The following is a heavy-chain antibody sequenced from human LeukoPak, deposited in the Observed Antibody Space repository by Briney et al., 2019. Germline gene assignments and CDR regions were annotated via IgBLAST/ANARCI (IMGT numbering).Heavy chain of an antibody. J-gene: IGHJ6*02. CDR3: ARDGIMVVGATYYYYYGMDV. V-gene: IGHV3-7*01. Sequence: GGSLRLSCAASGFTFSSYWMSWVRQAPGKGLEWVANIKQDGSEKYYVDSVKGRFTISRDNAKNSLYLQMNSLRAEDTAVYYCARDGIMVVGATYYYYYGMDVWGQGTTVTVSS. D-gene: IGHD1-26*01. CDR1: GFTFSSYW. CDR2: IKQDGSEK.